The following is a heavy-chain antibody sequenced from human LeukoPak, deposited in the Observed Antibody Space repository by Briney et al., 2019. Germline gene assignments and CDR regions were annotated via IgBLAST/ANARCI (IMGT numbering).Heavy chain of an antibody. CDR1: GGSFSGYY. D-gene: IGHD6-19*01. J-gene: IGHJ4*02. V-gene: IGHV4-34*01. Sequence: SETLSLTCAVYGGSFSGYYWSWIRQPPGKGLEWIGEINHSGSTNYNPSLKSRVTISVDTSKNQFSLKLSSVTAADTAVYYCARGVRSSGWAYSYWGQGTLVTVSS. CDR2: INHSGST. CDR3: ARGVRSSGWAYSY.